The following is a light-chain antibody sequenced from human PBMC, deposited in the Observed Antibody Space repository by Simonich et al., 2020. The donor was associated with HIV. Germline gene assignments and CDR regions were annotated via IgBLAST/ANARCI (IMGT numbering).Light chain of an antibody. CDR3: QQYGSSPT. CDR2: GAF. J-gene: IGKJ2*01. Sequence: EIVLTQSPGTLSLSPGKRATLSCRARQSVSSSFLAWYQQNPGQAPRLLIYGAFSSATGIPDRFSGSGSGTDFTLTISRLEPEDFAVYYCQQYGSSPTFGQGTKLEIK. V-gene: IGKV3-20*01. CDR1: QSVSSSF.